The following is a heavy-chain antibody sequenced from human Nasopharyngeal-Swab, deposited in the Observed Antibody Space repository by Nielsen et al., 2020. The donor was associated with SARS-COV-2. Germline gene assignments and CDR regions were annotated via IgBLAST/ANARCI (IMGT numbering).Heavy chain of an antibody. V-gene: IGHV5-10-1*01. CDR2: IDPSDSYT. CDR3: ARHLDMLTGEYYYYGMDV. D-gene: IGHD3-9*01. Sequence: GESLKISCKGSGYSFTSYWISWVRQMPGKGLEWMGRIDPSDSYTNYSPSFQGHVTISADKSISTAYLQWSSLTASDTAMYYCARHLDMLTGEYYYYGMDVWGQGTTVTVSS. CDR1: GYSFTSYW. J-gene: IGHJ6*02.